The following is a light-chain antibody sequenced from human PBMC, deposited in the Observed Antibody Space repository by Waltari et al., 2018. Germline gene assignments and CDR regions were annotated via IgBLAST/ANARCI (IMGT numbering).Light chain of an antibody. CDR2: AAS. J-gene: IGKJ1*01. Sequence: AIRMTQSPSSLSASPGDRVTITCRASQGISSYLAWYQQKPGKAPKLLIYAASTLQSGVPSQFSGSGSGTDFTLTISCLQSEDFATYYCQQYYSYPWTFGQGTKVEIK. CDR3: QQYYSYPWT. CDR1: QGISSY. V-gene: IGKV1-8*01.